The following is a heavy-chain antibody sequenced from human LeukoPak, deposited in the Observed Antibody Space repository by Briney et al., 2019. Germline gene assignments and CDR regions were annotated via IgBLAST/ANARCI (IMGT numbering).Heavy chain of an antibody. Sequence: PGGSLRLSCAASGFTVSSNYMSWVRQAPGKGLEWVSVIYSGGSTYYADSVKGRFTISRDNSKNTLYLQMNSLRAEDAAVYYCARGPLAGTFDYWGQGTLVTVSS. J-gene: IGHJ4*02. D-gene: IGHD6-13*01. CDR3: ARGPLAGTFDY. CDR2: IYSGGST. V-gene: IGHV3-53*01. CDR1: GFTVSSNY.